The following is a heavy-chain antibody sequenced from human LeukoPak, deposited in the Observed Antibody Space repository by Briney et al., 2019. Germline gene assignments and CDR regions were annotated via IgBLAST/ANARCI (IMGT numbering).Heavy chain of an antibody. CDR2: ISYDGTNK. J-gene: IGHJ4*02. V-gene: IGHV3-30*18. D-gene: IGHD2-8*01. CDR3: AKEKYCSDGVCWPFEY. Sequence: GGSLRLSCAASGFSFSRYGMHWVRQAPGKGLEWVAVISYDGTNKFQADSVKGRFTISRDNSKNILYLQMNSLRAEDTAVYYCAKEKYCSDGVCWPFEYWGQGTLVTVSS. CDR1: GFSFSRYG.